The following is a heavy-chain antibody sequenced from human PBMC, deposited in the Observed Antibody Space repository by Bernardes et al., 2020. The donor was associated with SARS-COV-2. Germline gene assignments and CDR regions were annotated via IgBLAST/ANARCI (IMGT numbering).Heavy chain of an antibody. CDR2: GSVST. Sequence: SETLSLTCAVHGVSFSGYYWSWIRQPPGKGLEWIWAGSVSTSYNPSLKSRVTLSIDTSKSQLSLKLISVTAANAGVYYCARGEDFWTSDSWGQGTLVTVSS. D-gene: IGHD3-3*01. CDR3: ARGEDFWTSDS. V-gene: IGHV4-34*01. J-gene: IGHJ4*02. CDR1: GVSFSGYY.